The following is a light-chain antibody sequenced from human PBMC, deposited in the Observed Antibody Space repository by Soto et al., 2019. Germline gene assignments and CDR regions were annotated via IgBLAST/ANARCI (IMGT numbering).Light chain of an antibody. CDR2: SNN. CDR3: AAWDDSLNGSYV. J-gene: IGLJ1*01. CDR1: SSNIGSNT. V-gene: IGLV1-44*01. Sequence: QSVLTQPPSASGTPGQRVTISCSGSSSNIGSNTVNWYQQLPGTAPKLLIYSNNQRPSGVPGRFSCSKSGTSASLAISGPQFEDEGDYYCAAWDDSLNGSYVFGTGTKVTVL.